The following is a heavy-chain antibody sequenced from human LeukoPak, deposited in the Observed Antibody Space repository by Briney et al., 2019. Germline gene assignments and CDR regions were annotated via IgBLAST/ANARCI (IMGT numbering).Heavy chain of an antibody. J-gene: IGHJ4*02. CDR1: GFTFSTYE. D-gene: IGHD5-12*01. CDR3: ARGGYSGYHYDY. V-gene: IGHV3-48*03. Sequence: GGSLRLSCAASGFTFSTYEMNWVRQAPGKGLEWVSYISSSGSTTYYPESVKGRFTISRDNAKKSLYLQMNSLRAEDTAVYYCARGGYSGYHYDYWGQGTLVTVSS. CDR2: ISSSGSTT.